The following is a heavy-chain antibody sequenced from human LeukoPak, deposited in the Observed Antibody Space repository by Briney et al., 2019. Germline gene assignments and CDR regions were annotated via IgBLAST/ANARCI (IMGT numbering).Heavy chain of an antibody. J-gene: IGHJ6*02. D-gene: IGHD3-3*02. CDR1: GGSISNYY. CDR3: ASLSPYYYYGMDV. V-gene: IGHV4-59*12. Sequence: SETLSLTCTVSGGSISNYYWSWIRQPPGKGLEWIGYIYYSGSTYYNPSLKSRVTISVDTSKNQFSLKLSSVTAADTAVYYCASLSPYYYYGMDVWGQGTTVTVSS. CDR2: IYYSGST.